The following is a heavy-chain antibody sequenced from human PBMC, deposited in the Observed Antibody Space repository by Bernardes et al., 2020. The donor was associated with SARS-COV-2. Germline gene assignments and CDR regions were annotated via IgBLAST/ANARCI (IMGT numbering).Heavy chain of an antibody. CDR2: IYYSGST. CDR3: ARQDRHPRILANRLSTRFDP. D-gene: IGHD2-15*01. CDR1: GGSISSSSYY. Sequence: SETLSLTCTVSGGSISSSSYYWGWIRQPPGKGLEWIGSIYYSGSTYYNPSLKSRVTISVDTSKNQFSLKLSSVTAADTAVYYCARQDRHPRILANRLSTRFDPWGQGTLVTVSS. J-gene: IGHJ5*02. V-gene: IGHV4-39*01.